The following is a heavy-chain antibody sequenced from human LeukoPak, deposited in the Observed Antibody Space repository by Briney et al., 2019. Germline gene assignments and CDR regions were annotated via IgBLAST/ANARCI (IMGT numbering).Heavy chain of an antibody. Sequence: KTSETLSLTCTVSGGSFSSYYWSWIRQPAGKGLEWIGHIYTSGTTNYNPSLKSRVTMSIDTSKNQFSLKLSSVTAADTAVYYCARFDYSSSSYYFDYWGQGTLVTVSS. J-gene: IGHJ4*02. CDR2: IYTSGTT. D-gene: IGHD6-6*01. CDR1: GGSFSSYY. CDR3: ARFDYSSSSYYFDY. V-gene: IGHV4-4*07.